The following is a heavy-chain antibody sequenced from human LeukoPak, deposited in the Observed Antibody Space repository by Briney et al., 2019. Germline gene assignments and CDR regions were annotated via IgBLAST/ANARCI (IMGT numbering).Heavy chain of an antibody. V-gene: IGHV4-4*02. D-gene: IGHD6-19*01. J-gene: IGHJ4*02. Sequence: SETLSLTCAVSGGSISNNDWWSWVRQPPGKGLEWIGEVYHRGSTNYSPSLKSRVTISVDKSKNQFSLKLSSVTAADTAVYFCARIMYSSGSYASFDYWGQGTLVTVSS. CDR1: GGSISNNDW. CDR2: VYHRGST. CDR3: ARIMYSSGSYASFDY.